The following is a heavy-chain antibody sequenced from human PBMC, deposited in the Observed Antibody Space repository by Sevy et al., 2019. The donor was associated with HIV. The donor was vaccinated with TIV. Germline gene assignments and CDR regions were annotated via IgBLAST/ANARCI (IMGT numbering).Heavy chain of an antibody. Sequence: GGSLRLSCAASRFTFSSYWMSWVRQAPGKGLEWVANINQDGGEKYHMDSVKGRFTISRDNAKNSLYLIMNSLRAEDSAVYFWARVSSIYYDRGYYYAMDVWGQGTTVTVSS. CDR2: INQDGGEK. V-gene: IGHV3-7*01. J-gene: IGHJ6*02. CDR3: ARVSSIYYDRGYYYAMDV. CDR1: RFTFSSYW. D-gene: IGHD3-22*01.